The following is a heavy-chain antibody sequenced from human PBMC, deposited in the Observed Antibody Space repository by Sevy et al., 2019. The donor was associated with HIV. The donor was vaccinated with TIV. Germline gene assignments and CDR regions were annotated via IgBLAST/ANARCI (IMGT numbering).Heavy chain of an antibody. V-gene: IGHV5-51*01. CDR2: IYPGDSDT. Sequence: GESLKISCKGSGYSFTSYWIGWVRQMPGKGLEWMEIIYPGDSDTRYSPSFQGQVTTSADKSISTAYLQWSSLKASDTAMYYCARLAGYCSGGSCYLWGYYYGMDVWGQGTTVTVSS. D-gene: IGHD2-15*01. J-gene: IGHJ6*02. CDR3: ARLAGYCSGGSCYLWGYYYGMDV. CDR1: GYSFTSYW.